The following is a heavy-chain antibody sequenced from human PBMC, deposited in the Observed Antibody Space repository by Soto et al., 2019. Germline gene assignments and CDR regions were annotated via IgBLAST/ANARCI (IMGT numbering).Heavy chain of an antibody. CDR2: ISGSGGST. V-gene: IGHV3-23*01. CDR1: GFTFSSYA. J-gene: IGHJ4*02. CDR3: AKDPITIFGVVPDFDY. Sequence: LRLSCAASGFTFSSYAMSWVRQAPGKGLEWVSAISGSGGSTYYADSVKGRFTISRDNSKNTLYLQMNSLRAEDTAVYYCAKDPITIFGVVPDFDYWGQGTLVTVSS. D-gene: IGHD3-3*01.